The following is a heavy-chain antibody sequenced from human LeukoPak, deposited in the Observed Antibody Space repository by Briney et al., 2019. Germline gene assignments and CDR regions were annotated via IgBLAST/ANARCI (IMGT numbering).Heavy chain of an antibody. J-gene: IGHJ4*02. V-gene: IGHV3-11*01. Sequence: PGESLRLSCAASGFIFSDFYMGWIRQAPGKGLEWVSYISISGTTTNYADSVKGRFTISRDDARNSLYLQMNSLRAEDTAVYYCAKAGWSTFDYWGQGTLVTVSS. D-gene: IGHD2-15*01. CDR1: GFIFSDFY. CDR2: ISISGTTT. CDR3: AKAGWSTFDY.